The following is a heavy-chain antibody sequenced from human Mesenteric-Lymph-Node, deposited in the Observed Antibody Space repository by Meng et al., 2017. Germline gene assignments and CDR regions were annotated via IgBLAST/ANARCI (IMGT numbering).Heavy chain of an antibody. Sequence: QVQLQDSGPGWVKPSQTLALTCTVTWASISRGGYYWSWIRQPPGKGLEWIGNIYDSGSTSYNPSLQSRVTISVDTSKNQFSLNLCSVTAADTAVYYCSREEVYWGQGTLVTYSS. V-gene: IGHV4-30-4*01. CDR2: IYDSGST. CDR1: WASISRGGYY. J-gene: IGHJ4*02. CDR3: SREEVY.